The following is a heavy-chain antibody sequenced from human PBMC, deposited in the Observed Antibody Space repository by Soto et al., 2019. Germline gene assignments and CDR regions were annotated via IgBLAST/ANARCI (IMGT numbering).Heavy chain of an antibody. Sequence: GGSLRLSCETSGFTFKSYDMTWVRQAPGKGLEWVSSITGSASSTYYADSVKGRFTITRDNAKSTLYLQMDSLRVDDTGAYFCAKDGAQRGPMAKEAFFDSWGQGTLVTVSS. CDR3: AKDGAQRGPMAKEAFFDS. CDR1: GFTFKSYD. V-gene: IGHV3-23*01. D-gene: IGHD2-8*01. J-gene: IGHJ4*02. CDR2: ITGSASST.